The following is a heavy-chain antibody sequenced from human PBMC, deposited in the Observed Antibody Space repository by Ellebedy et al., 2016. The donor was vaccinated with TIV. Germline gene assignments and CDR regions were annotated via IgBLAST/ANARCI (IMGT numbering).Heavy chain of an antibody. CDR3: ARDRACNGDRCYSFYYDY. D-gene: IGHD2-15*01. Sequence: PGGSLRLSCAASGFSVSDNYMSWVRQAPGKGLEWVSVIYSGGRTYYADSVKGRFTISRDNSQNTMSLQMKSLRAEDTAVYYCARDRACNGDRCYSFYYDYWGQGTLVTVSP. CDR1: GFSVSDNY. V-gene: IGHV3-66*01. CDR2: IYSGGRT. J-gene: IGHJ4*02.